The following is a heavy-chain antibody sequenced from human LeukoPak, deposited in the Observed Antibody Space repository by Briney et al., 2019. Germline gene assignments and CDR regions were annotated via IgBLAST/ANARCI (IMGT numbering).Heavy chain of an antibody. CDR3: ARLDYSNYDY. D-gene: IGHD4-11*01. J-gene: IGHJ4*02. V-gene: IGHV3-48*04. Sequence: PGGSLRRSCAASGFTFSSYSMNWVRQAPGKGLEWVSYISSSSSTIYYADSVKGRFTISRDNAKNSLYLQMNSLRAEDTAVYYCARLDYSNYDYWGQGTLVTVSS. CDR1: GFTFSSYS. CDR2: ISSSSSTI.